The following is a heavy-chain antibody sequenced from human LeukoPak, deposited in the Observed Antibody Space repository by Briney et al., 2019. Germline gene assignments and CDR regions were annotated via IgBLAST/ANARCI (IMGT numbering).Heavy chain of an antibody. CDR2: IYSGGST. D-gene: IGHD6-19*01. Sequence: PGGSLRLSRAASGFTVSSNYMSWVRQAPGKGLEWGSVIYSGGSTYYADSVKGRFTISRDNSKNTLYLQMNSLRAEDTAVYYCARDGTKYSSGYWGQGTLVTVSS. CDR1: GFTVSSNY. V-gene: IGHV3-53*01. CDR3: ARDGTKYSSGY. J-gene: IGHJ4*02.